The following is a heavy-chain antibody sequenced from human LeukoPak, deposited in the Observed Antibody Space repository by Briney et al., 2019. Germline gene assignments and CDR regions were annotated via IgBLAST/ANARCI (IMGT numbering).Heavy chain of an antibody. V-gene: IGHV3-74*01. CDR3: ARGPGYYSYY. Sequence: QPGGSMSLACAVSGFTFSSYWMHWVRQAPGKGMVWVSRINSDGSSTSYADSVKGRFTISRDNAKNTLYLQMNSLRAEDTAVYYCARGPGYYSYYWGQGTLVTVSS. J-gene: IGHJ4*02. CDR2: INSDGSST. D-gene: IGHD3-9*01. CDR1: GFTFSSYW.